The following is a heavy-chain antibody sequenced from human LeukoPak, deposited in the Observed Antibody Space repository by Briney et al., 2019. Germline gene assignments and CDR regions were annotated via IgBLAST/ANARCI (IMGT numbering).Heavy chain of an antibody. CDR3: ASDDCYDFDI. V-gene: IGHV3-74*01. CDR1: GFTFSTRW. Sequence: GGSLRLSCAASGFTFSTRWMHWVRQAPGKGLVWVSPVNSDESCTNYADSVKVRFTISRDNTKNTLYLQMNRLRAEDTAVYSCASDDCYDFDIWGQGTMVTVSS. J-gene: IGHJ3*02. D-gene: IGHD2-21*01. CDR2: VNSDESCT.